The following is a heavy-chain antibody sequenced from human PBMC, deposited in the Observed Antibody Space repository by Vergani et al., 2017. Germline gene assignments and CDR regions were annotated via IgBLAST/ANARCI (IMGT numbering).Heavy chain of an antibody. Sequence: QVQLVQSGAEVKKPGSSVKVSCKASGGTFSSYAISWVRQAPGQGLEWMGGIIPIFGTANYAQQFQGRVTITADESTSTAYMELSSLRSEDTAVDYCARGIQERNWNYVANPYYFDYWGQGTLVTVSS. CDR1: GGTFSSYA. J-gene: IGHJ4*02. V-gene: IGHV1-69*01. CDR2: IIPIFGTA. D-gene: IGHD1-7*01. CDR3: ARGIQERNWNYVANPYYFDY.